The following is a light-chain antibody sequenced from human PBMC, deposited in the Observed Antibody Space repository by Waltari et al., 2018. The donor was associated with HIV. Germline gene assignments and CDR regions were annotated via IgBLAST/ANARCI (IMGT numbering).Light chain of an antibody. Sequence: SSELTQDPAVSVALGQTVRITCQGDSLRSYYPTSWYQQKPGQAPVLVIYGKNNRPSGIPDRFSGSSSGNTASLTITGAQAEDEADYYCNSRDSSAKHHWVFGGGTKLTVL. CDR3: NSRDSSAKHHWV. CDR2: GKN. J-gene: IGLJ3*02. CDR1: SLRSYY. V-gene: IGLV3-19*01.